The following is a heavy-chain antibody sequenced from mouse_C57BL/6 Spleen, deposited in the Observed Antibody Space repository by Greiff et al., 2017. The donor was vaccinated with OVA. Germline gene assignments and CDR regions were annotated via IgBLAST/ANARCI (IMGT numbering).Heavy chain of an antibody. CDR2: ISDGGSYT. Sequence: DVMLVESGGGLVKPGGSLKLSCAASGFTFSSYAMSWVRQTPEKRLEWVATISDGGSYTYYPDNVKGRFTISRDNAKNNLYLQMSHLKSEDTAMYYCARSFDVWGTGTTVTVSS. J-gene: IGHJ1*03. V-gene: IGHV5-4*03. CDR3: ARSFDV. CDR1: GFTFSSYA.